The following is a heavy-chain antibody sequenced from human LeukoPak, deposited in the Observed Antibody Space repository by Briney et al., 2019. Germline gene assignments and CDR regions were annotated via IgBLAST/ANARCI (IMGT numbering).Heavy chain of an antibody. CDR3: AREWELLQDY. CDR1: GYTFTGYY. J-gene: IGHJ4*02. V-gene: IGHV1-2*02. Sequence: GASVKVSCKASGYTFTGYYMHWVRQAPGQGLEWMGWINPNSGGTNYAQKFQGRVTMTRDMSISTAYMELSRQRSDDTAVYYCAREWELLQDYWGQGTLVTVSS. CDR2: INPNSGGT. D-gene: IGHD1-26*01.